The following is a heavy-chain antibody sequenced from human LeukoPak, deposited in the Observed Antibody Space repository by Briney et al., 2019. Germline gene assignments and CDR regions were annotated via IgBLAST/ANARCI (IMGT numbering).Heavy chain of an antibody. V-gene: IGHV3-7*03. CDR2: IKQDGSEK. Sequence: GGSLRLSCAASGFTFSSYWMSWVRQAPGKGLDWVANIKQDGSEKSYVDSVKGRFTISRDNAKNSLYLQMNSLRAEDTAVYYCARDGLRPPFVGGMDVWGKGTTVTVSS. D-gene: IGHD5-18*01. CDR1: GFTFSSYW. J-gene: IGHJ6*04. CDR3: ARDGLRPPFVGGMDV.